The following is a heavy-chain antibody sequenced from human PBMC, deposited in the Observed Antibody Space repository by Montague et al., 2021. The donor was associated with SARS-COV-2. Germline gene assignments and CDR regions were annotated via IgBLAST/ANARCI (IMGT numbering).Heavy chain of an antibody. CDR2: VFASGSGT. Sequence: SLRLSCAASGFTFSAYAMSWVRQAPGKGLEWVSSVFASGSGTYYADSVKGRFTISRDNSKSTLFLQMSSLRAEDTSINYCARNPTVSGMPATISWYFDLWGRGTLVT. CDR1: GFTFSAYA. V-gene: IGHV3-23*03. D-gene: IGHD1-26*01. J-gene: IGHJ2*01. CDR3: ARNPTVSGMPATISWYFDL.